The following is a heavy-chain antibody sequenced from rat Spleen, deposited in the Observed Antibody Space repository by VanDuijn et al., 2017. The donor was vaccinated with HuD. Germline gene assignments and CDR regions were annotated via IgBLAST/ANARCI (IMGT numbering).Heavy chain of an antibody. CDR1: GFTFSHYD. J-gene: IGHJ2*01. CDR3: ARPGAY. D-gene: IGHD4-3*01. Sequence: EVQLVESGGGLVQPGRSLKLSCAASGFTFSHYDMAWVRQAPKKGLEWVAFISTSGGSTYYRDSVKGRFTVSRDNAKSTLYLQMDSLRSEDTATYYCARPGAYWGQGVMVTVSS. CDR2: ISTSGGST. V-gene: IGHV5-25*01.